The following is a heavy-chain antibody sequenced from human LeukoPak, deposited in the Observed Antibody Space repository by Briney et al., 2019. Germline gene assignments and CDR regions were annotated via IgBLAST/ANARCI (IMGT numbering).Heavy chain of an antibody. CDR3: AAILSPYYYDSSGYQNLFDY. D-gene: IGHD3-22*01. Sequence: GATVKVSCKASGYTFTGYYMHWVRQAPGQGLEWMGWINPNSGGTNYAQKFQGRVTMTRDTSISTAYMELSRLRSDDTAVYYCAAILSPYYYDSSGYQNLFDYWGQGTLVTVSS. CDR1: GYTFTGYY. V-gene: IGHV1-2*02. J-gene: IGHJ4*02. CDR2: INPNSGGT.